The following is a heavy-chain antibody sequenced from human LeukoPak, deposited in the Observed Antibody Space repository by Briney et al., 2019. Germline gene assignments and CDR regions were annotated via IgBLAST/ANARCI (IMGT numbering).Heavy chain of an antibody. CDR3: ASKSRSYSFDY. D-gene: IGHD1-26*01. CDR1: GFTFSSYA. V-gene: IGHV3-23*01. J-gene: IGHJ4*02. CDR2: ISGSGGST. Sequence: GGSLRLSCAASGFTFSSYAMSWVRQAPGKGLEWVSAISGSGGSTYYADSVKGRFTISRDNSKNTLYLQMNSLRAKDTAVYYCASKSRSYSFDYWGQGTLVTVSS.